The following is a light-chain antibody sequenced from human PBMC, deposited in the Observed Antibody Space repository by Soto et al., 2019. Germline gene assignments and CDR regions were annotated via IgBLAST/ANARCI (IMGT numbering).Light chain of an antibody. CDR3: FSYTTSSTLV. CDR2: EVS. V-gene: IGLV2-14*01. CDR1: SSDVGGYNY. J-gene: IGLJ3*02. Sequence: QSALTQPASVSGSPGQSITISCTGTSSDVGGYNYVSWYQQHPAKSPKLMIYEVSNRPSGVSHRFSGSKSGNTDSLTISGLQAEDEADYYCFSYTTSSTLVFGGGTKLTVL.